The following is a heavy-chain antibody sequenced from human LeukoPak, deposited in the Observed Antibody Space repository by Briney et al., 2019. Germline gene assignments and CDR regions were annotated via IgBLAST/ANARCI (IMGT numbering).Heavy chain of an antibody. J-gene: IGHJ4*02. D-gene: IGHD3-22*01. Sequence: SGPTLVKPTQTLTLTCTFSGFSLSTSEVGVAWVRQPPGNALEWLALIFWNAGKRFSPSLKNRLTVTRDTSKNQVVLTMTNMDPVDTATYSCAHASYYYDSTGYFYFDFWGQGTLVTVSS. CDR3: AHASYYYDSTGYFYFDF. CDR2: IFWNAGK. V-gene: IGHV2-5*01. CDR1: GFSLSTSEVG.